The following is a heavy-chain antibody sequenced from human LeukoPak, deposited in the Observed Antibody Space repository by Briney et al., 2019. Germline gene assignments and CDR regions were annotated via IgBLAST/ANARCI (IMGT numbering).Heavy chain of an antibody. CDR1: GYSFTGYY. CDR3: AKDRGGPTWIQLWLYFDY. CDR2: INPNSGGT. V-gene: IGHV1-2*02. Sequence: ASVKVSCKASGYSFTGYYMHWVRQAPGQGLEWMGWINPNSGGTNYAQKFQGRVTMTRDMSTSTVYMELSSLRAEDTAVYYCAKDRGGPTWIQLWLYFDYWGQGTLVTVSS. J-gene: IGHJ4*02. D-gene: IGHD5-18*01.